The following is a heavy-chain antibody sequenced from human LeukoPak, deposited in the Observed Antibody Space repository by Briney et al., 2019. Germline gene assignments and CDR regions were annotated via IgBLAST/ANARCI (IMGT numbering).Heavy chain of an antibody. Sequence: PSETQSLTCAVYGGSFSGYYWSWIRQPAGKGLEWIGRIYTSGSTNYNPSLKSRVTISVDTSKNQFSLKMNSVTAADTAVYYCARSLPTIFGHFDLWGRGTLVSVSS. J-gene: IGHJ2*01. CDR1: GGSFSGYY. CDR2: IYTSGST. V-gene: IGHV4-59*10. D-gene: IGHD3-3*01. CDR3: ARSLPTIFGHFDL.